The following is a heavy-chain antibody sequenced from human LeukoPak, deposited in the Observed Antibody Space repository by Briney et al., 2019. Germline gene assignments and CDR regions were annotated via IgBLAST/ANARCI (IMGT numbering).Heavy chain of an antibody. CDR3: ARNQQLGGHSYYYYGMDV. CDR2: ISGGGVTT. CDR1: GLTSIAYA. V-gene: IGHV3-23*01. J-gene: IGHJ6*02. D-gene: IGHD3-16*01. Sequence: GGSLRLSCVGSGLTSIAYALTWARQAPGKGLEWVSSISGGGVTTYYADSVKGRFTISRDNSKNTLYPQMNSLRADDTAIYYCARNQQLGGHSYYYYGMDVWGQGTTVTVSS.